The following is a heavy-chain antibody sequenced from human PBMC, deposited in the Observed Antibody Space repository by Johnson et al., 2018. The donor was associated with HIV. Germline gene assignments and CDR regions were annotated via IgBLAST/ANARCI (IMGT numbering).Heavy chain of an antibody. CDR1: GFTFSSYG. CDR2: IRYDGSNE. V-gene: IGHV3-30*02. Sequence: QVQLVESGGGVVQPGRSLRLSCAASGFTFSSYGMHWVRQAPGKGLEWVTFIRYDGSNEYYGDSVKGRFTISRDNAKNTVYLQMNSLRVEETAVYYCAKDMTAYYNFWSGYDQAFDIWGQGTMVTVSS. J-gene: IGHJ3*02. D-gene: IGHD3-3*01. CDR3: AKDMTAYYNFWSGYDQAFDI.